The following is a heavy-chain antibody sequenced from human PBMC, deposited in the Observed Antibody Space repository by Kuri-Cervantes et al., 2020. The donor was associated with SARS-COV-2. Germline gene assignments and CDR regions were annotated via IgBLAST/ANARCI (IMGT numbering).Heavy chain of an antibody. CDR2: IGGSGGNK. CDR3: ANAGAIEIPDATNWFDP. D-gene: IGHD2-2*01. J-gene: IGHJ5*02. CDR1: GFPFSDYA. Sequence: GESLKLSCAVSGFPFSDYAVSWVRQAPGKGLAWVSGIGGSGGNKYYADSVNRRFTISSDNSKNTLYLQMTSLSAGDTAIYYCANAGAIEIPDATNWFDPWGQGTLVTVSS. V-gene: IGHV3-23*01.